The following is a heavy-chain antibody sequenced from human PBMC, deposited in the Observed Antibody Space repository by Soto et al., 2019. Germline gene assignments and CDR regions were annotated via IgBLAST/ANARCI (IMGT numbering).Heavy chain of an antibody. V-gene: IGHV3-7*01. CDR3: AGGWKYYDILTGYYYYYGMDV. Sequence: GGSLRLSCAASGFTFSSYWMSWVRQAPGKGLEWVANIKQDGSEKYYVDSVKGRFTISRDNAKNSLYLQMNSLRAEDTAVYYCAGGWKYYDILTGYYYYYGMDVWVQGTTVPFSS. D-gene: IGHD3-9*01. CDR1: GFTFSSYW. J-gene: IGHJ6*02. CDR2: IKQDGSEK.